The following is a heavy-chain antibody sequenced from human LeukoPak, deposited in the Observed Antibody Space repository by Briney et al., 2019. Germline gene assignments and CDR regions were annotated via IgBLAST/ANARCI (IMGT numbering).Heavy chain of an antibody. CDR2: MNPNSGNT. D-gene: IGHD6-13*01. V-gene: IGHV1-8*01. Sequence: VASVKVSCKASGYTFTSYDINWVRQATGQGLEWMGWMNPNSGNTGYAQKFQGRVTMTRNTSISTAYMELGSLRSEDTAVYYCARGWYGQLTFDPWGQGTLVTVSS. CDR1: GYTFTSYD. J-gene: IGHJ5*02. CDR3: ARGWYGQLTFDP.